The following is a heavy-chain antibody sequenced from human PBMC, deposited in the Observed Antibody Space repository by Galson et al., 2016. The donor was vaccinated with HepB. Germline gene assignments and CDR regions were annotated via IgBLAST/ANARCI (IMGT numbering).Heavy chain of an antibody. Sequence: SCKASGYTFTGNYMHWVRQAPGQGLEWMGWINPSSGGTNYAQEFQGRVTMTRDRSITTAYMELSRLRSDDTAVYYCAGICSGANCLDAFDLWGQGTRVTVSS. V-gene: IGHV1-2*02. CDR3: AGICSGANCLDAFDL. CDR1: GYTFTGNY. D-gene: IGHD2-15*01. CDR2: INPSSGGT. J-gene: IGHJ3*01.